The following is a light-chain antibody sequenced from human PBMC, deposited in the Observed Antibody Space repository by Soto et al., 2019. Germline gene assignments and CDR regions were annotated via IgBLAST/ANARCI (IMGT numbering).Light chain of an antibody. J-gene: IGKJ4*01. CDR1: QSVRSNY. CDR3: QQYGSPPLT. CDR2: DAS. V-gene: IGKV3-20*01. Sequence: EIVLTQSPDTLSLSPGERATLSCRASQSVRSNYLVWYQQKPGQAPRFLIYDASSRATGIPDRFSGSGSGTGFTLIISRLEPEAFAVYYCQQYGSPPLTFGGGTKGEIK.